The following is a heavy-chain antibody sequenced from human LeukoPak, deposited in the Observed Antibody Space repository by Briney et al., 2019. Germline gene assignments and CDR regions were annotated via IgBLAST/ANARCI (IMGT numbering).Heavy chain of an antibody. V-gene: IGHV4-59*02. CDR2: IYYSGST. J-gene: IGHJ4*02. D-gene: IGHD2-15*01. CDR1: GGSVSSYY. Sequence: SETLSLTCTVAGGSVSSYYWSWIRQPPGKGLEWIGYIYYSGSTYYNPSLRSRVTISVDTSKNQFSLKLTSVTAADTVVYYCARWPYCSGANCSRDYWGQGTLVTVSS. CDR3: ARWPYCSGANCSRDY.